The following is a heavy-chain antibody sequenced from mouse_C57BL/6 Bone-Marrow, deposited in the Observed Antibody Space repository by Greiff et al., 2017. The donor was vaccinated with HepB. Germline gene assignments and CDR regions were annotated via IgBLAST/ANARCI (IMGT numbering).Heavy chain of an antibody. CDR1: GYTFTSYW. V-gene: IGHV1-59*01. CDR3: ARSNYYGSSYQDLGY. J-gene: IGHJ2*01. Sequence: VQLQQPGAELVRPGTSVKLSCKASGYTFTSYWMHWVKQRPGQGLEWIGVIDPSDSYTNYNQKFKGKATLTVDTSSRTAYMQLSSLTSEDSAVYYCARSNYYGSSYQDLGYWGQGTTLTVSS. D-gene: IGHD1-1*01. CDR2: IDPSDSYT.